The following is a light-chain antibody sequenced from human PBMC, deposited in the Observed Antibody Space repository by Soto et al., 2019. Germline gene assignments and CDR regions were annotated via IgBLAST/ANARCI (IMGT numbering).Light chain of an antibody. J-gene: IGKJ4*01. Sequence: DIQMTQSPSILSASVGDRVTITCRASQSISSWLAWYQQKPGKAPNLLIHKASHLESGVPSRFSGSGSGTDFTLTISCLQSEDFATYYCQQYYSYPLTFGGGTKV. CDR1: QSISSW. CDR3: QQYYSYPLT. V-gene: IGKV1-5*03. CDR2: KAS.